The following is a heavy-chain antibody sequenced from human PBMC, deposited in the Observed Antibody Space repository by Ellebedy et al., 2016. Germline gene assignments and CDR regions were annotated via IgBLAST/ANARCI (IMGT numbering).Heavy chain of an antibody. CDR2: INPNSGGT. CDR3: ARETGPSAGRVADY. Sequence: ASVKVSXXASGFPFTGYYMHWVRQAPGQGLEWMGWINPNSGGTNYAQKFQGWVTMTRDTSITTAYMELSRLTSDDTAVYYCARETGPSAGRVADYWGQGSLVTVSS. V-gene: IGHV1-2*04. D-gene: IGHD6-6*01. J-gene: IGHJ4*02. CDR1: GFPFTGYY.